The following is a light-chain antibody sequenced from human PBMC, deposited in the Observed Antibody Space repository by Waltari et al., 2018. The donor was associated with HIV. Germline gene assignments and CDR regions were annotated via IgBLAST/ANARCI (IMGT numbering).Light chain of an antibody. CDR3: QQYYSSPWT. CDR1: QSVLYSSSHRNY. Sequence: DIVMTQSPESLAVSLRERAIINCKSSQSVLYSSSHRNYLAWYQQKPGQPPKLLIYWASTRESGVPDRFSGSGSGTDFTLTISSRQAEDVAVYYCQQYYSSPWTFGQGTKVEIK. CDR2: WAS. V-gene: IGKV4-1*01. J-gene: IGKJ1*01.